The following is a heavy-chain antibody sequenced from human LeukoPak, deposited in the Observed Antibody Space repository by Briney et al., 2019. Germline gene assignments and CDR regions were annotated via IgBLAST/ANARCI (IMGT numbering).Heavy chain of an antibody. D-gene: IGHD3-22*01. Sequence: ASVKVSCKASGYTFTSYGISWVQQAPGQGLEWMGWISAYNGNTNYAQKLQGRVTMTTDTSTSTAYMELRSLRSDDTAVYYCARDTNYYDSSGNIWNPWFDPWGQGTLVTVSS. CDR2: ISAYNGNT. CDR3: ARDTNYYDSSGNIWNPWFDP. J-gene: IGHJ5*02. CDR1: GYTFTSYG. V-gene: IGHV1-18*01.